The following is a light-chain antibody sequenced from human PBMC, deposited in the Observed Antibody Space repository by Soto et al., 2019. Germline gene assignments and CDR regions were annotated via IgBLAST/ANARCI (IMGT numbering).Light chain of an antibody. V-gene: IGKV1-5*01. J-gene: IGKJ4*01. CDR1: QSVSSW. CDR2: DAS. Sequence: DIQMTQSPSTLSASVGDRVTITCRAGQSVSSWLAWYQQKPGKAPKLLIYDASRLQIAVPSRFSGSGSGTDFTLTISSLQPDDFATYHCQQYNTHSPTFGGGTKVDIK. CDR3: QQYNTHSPT.